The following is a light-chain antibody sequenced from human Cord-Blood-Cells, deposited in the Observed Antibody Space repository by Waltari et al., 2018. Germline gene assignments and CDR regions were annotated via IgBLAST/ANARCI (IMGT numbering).Light chain of an antibody. J-gene: IGKJ2*03. V-gene: IGKV4-1*01. CDR3: QQYYSTRYS. Sequence: DIVMTQSPDSLAVSLGERATINCKSRQSVLYSSNNRNYLAWYQRKPGQPPKMCIYWASTRESGGPDRFSCSGSGTDFTLTSCSLQAEDVAVYYCQQYYSTRYSFGQGTKLEIK. CDR2: WAS. CDR1: QSVLYSSNNRNY.